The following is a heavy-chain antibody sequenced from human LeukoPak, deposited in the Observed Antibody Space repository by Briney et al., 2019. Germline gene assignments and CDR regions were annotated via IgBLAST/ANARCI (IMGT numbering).Heavy chain of an antibody. Sequence: ASVKVSCKASGYTFTSYYMHWVRQAPGQGLEWMGIINPSGGSTSYAQKFQGRVTMTRDTSTSTVYMELSSLRSEDTAVYYCARDPLAVAGHHPEGYWGQGTLVTVSS. CDR3: ARDPLAVAGHHPEGY. D-gene: IGHD6-19*01. CDR2: INPSGGST. CDR1: GYTFTSYY. V-gene: IGHV1-46*01. J-gene: IGHJ4*02.